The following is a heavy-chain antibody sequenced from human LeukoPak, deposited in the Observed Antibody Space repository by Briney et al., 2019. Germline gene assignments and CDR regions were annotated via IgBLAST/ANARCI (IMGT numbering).Heavy chain of an antibody. CDR1: VYTFTRYG. CDR2: ISAYNGNT. V-gene: IGHV1-18*01. CDR3: ARDGLLDDSYPLSN. D-gene: IGHD5-18*01. J-gene: IGHJ4*02. Sequence: GASVKVSCKASVYTFTRYGISWVRQAPGQGLEWMGWISAYNGNTNYAQKLQGRVTMTTDTSTSTAYMELRSLRSDDTAVYYCARDGLLDDSYPLSNWGQGTLVTVSS.